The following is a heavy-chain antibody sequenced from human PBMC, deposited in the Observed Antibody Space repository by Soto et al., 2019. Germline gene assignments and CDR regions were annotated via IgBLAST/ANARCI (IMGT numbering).Heavy chain of an antibody. Sequence: QPGGSLRLSCAASGFSFGDYGMHWVRQAPGKGLEWVAVISKDGSNKYYADSVKGRFTISRDNSKNTLFLQLNSLRAEDTAVYYCVKIAADGISDYWGQGNLVTVSS. CDR1: GFSFGDYG. CDR2: ISKDGSNK. CDR3: VKIAADGISDY. D-gene: IGHD6-13*01. V-gene: IGHV3-30*18. J-gene: IGHJ4*02.